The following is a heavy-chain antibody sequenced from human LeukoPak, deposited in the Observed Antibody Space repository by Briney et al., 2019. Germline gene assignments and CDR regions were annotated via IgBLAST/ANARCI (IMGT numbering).Heavy chain of an antibody. J-gene: IGHJ4*02. CDR2: ISGSGGST. CDR3: ARRAGAYSHPYDY. CDR1: GFTFVSYN. V-gene: IGHV3-23*01. D-gene: IGHD4/OR15-4a*01. Sequence: PGGSLRLSCAASGFTFVSYNMNWVRQAPGKGLEWVSAISGSGGSTYYADSVKGRFTISRDNSKNTLYLQMNSLRAEDTAVYYCARRAGAYSHPYDYWGQGTLVTVSS.